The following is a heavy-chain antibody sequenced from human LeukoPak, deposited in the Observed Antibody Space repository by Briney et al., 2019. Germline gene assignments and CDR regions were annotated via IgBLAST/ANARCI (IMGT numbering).Heavy chain of an antibody. CDR2: ISWNSGSI. V-gene: IGHV3-9*01. CDR1: GFTFDDYA. Sequence: GRSLRLSCAASGFTFDDYAMHWVRQAPGKGLEWVSGISWNSGSIGYADSVKGRFTISRDNAKNSLYLQMNSLRAEDTALYYCAKDSSSGSYQLQYFYYWGQGTLVTVSS. CDR3: AKDSSSGSYQLQYFYY. D-gene: IGHD1-26*01. J-gene: IGHJ4*02.